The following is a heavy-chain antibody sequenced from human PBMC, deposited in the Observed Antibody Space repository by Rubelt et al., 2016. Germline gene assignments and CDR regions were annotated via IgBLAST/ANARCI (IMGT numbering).Heavy chain of an antibody. CDR2: ISYTGST. Sequence: QVQLQESGPGLVKPSETLSLTCTVSGEFVSSYYWTWIRRPPQKGLEWIGYISYTGSTDYNPSLKSPVNIPVDTSKNQFSLNRGSVSAADTAVYYCAREYLYGSGPYYYYTMDVWGQGTTVTVSS. CDR1: GEFVSSYY. D-gene: IGHD3-10*01. V-gene: IGHV4-59*02. CDR3: AREYLYGSGPYYYYTMDV. J-gene: IGHJ6*02.